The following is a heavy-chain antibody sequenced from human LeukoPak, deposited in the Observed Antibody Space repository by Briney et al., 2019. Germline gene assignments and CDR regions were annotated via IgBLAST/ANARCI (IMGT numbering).Heavy chain of an antibody. CDR3: AKWGDYDVLTGYYDSDY. CDR2: VSGRDTST. Sequence: GGSLRLSCSASGFTFRGYVMHWVRQAPGKGLEWVSAVSGRDTSTYYTDSVKGRFTISRDNSKNTLYLQMNSLSAEDTAIYYCAKWGDYDVLTGYYDSDYWGQGTLVTVSS. J-gene: IGHJ4*02. V-gene: IGHV3-23*01. CDR1: GFTFRGYV. D-gene: IGHD3-9*01.